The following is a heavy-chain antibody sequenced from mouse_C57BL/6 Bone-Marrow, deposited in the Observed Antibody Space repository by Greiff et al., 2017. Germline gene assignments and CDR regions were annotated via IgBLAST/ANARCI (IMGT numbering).Heavy chain of an antibody. V-gene: IGHV1-66*01. Sequence: VKVVESGPELVKPGASVKISCKASGYSFTSYSIHWVKQRPGQGLEWIGWIYPGSGNTKYNEKFKGKATLTADKSSSTAYMQLSSLTSEDSAVYYCASRGFAYWGQGTLVTVSA. CDR3: ASRGFAY. D-gene: IGHD3-1*01. CDR1: GYSFTSYS. J-gene: IGHJ3*01. CDR2: IYPGSGNT.